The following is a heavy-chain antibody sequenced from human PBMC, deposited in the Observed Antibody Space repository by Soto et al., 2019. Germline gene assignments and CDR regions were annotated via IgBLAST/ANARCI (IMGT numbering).Heavy chain of an antibody. J-gene: IGHJ4*02. V-gene: IGHV3-15*07. D-gene: IGHD3-10*01. Sequence: GGSLRLSCAASGFTVSNALMNWVRQAPGKGLEWVGRIKSKTDGGTTDYAAPVKGRFTISRDDSKNTLYLQMNSLKTEDTAVYYCTRSAIVRGVIRYFDYWGQGTLVTVSS. CDR2: IKSKTDGGTT. CDR1: GFTVSNAL. CDR3: TRSAIVRGVIRYFDY.